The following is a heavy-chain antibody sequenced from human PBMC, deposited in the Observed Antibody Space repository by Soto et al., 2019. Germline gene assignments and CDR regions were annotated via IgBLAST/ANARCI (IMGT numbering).Heavy chain of an antibody. CDR1: GGTFSSYA. Sequence: GASVKVSCKASGGTFSSYAIRWVRQAPGQGLEWMGGIIPIFGTANYAQKFQGRVTITADDSTRTAYMELSSLRSEDTAVYYCANSNTSKDSSLGMDVWGQGTTVTVSS. V-gene: IGHV1-69*13. CDR3: ANSNTSKDSSLGMDV. D-gene: IGHD2-2*01. J-gene: IGHJ6*02. CDR2: IIPIFGTA.